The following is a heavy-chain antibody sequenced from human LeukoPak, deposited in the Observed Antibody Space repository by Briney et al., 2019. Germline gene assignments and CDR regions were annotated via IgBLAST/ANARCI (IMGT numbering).Heavy chain of an antibody. CDR3: ARHQATVTVDY. CDR1: GYSFTSYW. J-gene: IGHJ4*02. D-gene: IGHD4-17*01. CDR2: IDPSDSYT. Sequence: GESLRTSRKGSGYSFTSYWISWVRQMPGKGLEGIGRIDPSDSYTNYSPSFQGHVTISADKSISTAYLQWSSLKASDTAMYYCARHQATVTVDYWGQGTLVTVSS. V-gene: IGHV5-10-1*01.